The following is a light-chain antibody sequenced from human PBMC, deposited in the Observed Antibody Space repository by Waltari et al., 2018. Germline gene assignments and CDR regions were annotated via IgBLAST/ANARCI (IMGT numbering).Light chain of an antibody. Sequence: DIQMTQSPSSLSASVVERVTITCRASQSINSYLNWYQQKPGKAPNLLIYAASSLQSGVPSRFRGSGSGTDFTLTITNLQPEDFATYYCQQGHSTPYTFGQGTMLDIK. J-gene: IGKJ2*01. CDR2: AAS. CDR3: QQGHSTPYT. V-gene: IGKV1-39*01. CDR1: QSINSY.